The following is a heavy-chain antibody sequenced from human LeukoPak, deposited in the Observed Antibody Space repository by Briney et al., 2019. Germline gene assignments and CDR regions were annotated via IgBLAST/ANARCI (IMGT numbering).Heavy chain of an antibody. D-gene: IGHD1-26*01. CDR1: GESISGFY. J-gene: IGHJ3*02. CDR2: IYYSGST. Sequence: ASETLSLTCTVSGESISGFYWNWIRQPPGKGLEWIGYIYYSGSTNYNPSLKSRVTISVDTSKNQFSLKLSSVTAADTAVYYCARASSGSHDAFDIWGQGTMVTVSS. CDR3: ARASSGSHDAFDI. V-gene: IGHV4-59*01.